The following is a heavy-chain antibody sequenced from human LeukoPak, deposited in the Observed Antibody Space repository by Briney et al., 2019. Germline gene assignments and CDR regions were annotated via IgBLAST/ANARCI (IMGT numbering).Heavy chain of an antibody. CDR2: ISGSGGST. Sequence: GGSLRLSCAASGFTFSSYAMSWVRQAPGKGLEWVSAISGSGGSTYYADPVKGRFTISRDNSKNTLYLQMNSLRAEDTAVYYCAKYEVAGTAFDYWGQGTLVTVSS. CDR1: GFTFSSYA. V-gene: IGHV3-23*01. CDR3: AKYEVAGTAFDY. J-gene: IGHJ4*02. D-gene: IGHD6-19*01.